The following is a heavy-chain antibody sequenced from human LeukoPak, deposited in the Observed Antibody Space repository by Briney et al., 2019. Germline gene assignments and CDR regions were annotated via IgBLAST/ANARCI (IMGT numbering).Heavy chain of an antibody. D-gene: IGHD6-13*01. CDR1: GGTFSSYA. CDR3: ATPPPYSSSWYYNWYFDL. V-gene: IGHV1-69*13. J-gene: IGHJ2*01. CDR2: IIPIFGTA. Sequence: ASVKVSCKASGGTFSSYAISWVRQAPGQGLEWMGGIIPIFGTANYAQKFQGRVTITADESTSTAYMELSSLRSEDTAVYYCATPPPYSSSWYYNWYFDLWGRGTLVTVSS.